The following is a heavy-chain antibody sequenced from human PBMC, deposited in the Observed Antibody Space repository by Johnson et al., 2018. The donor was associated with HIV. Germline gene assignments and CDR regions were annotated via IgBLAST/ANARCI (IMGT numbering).Heavy chain of an antibody. CDR1: GFTFNSYA. J-gene: IGHJ3*01. Sequence: QVQLVESGGGVVQPGGSLRLSCAASGFTFNSYALHWVRQAPGKGLEWVAIISYDGSNKYYADSVKGRFTISRDNSKNTVYLQMNSLKVEDTAMYYCARDRAFDLWGPGTMVTVSS. CDR3: ARDRAFDL. V-gene: IGHV3-30*14. CDR2: ISYDGSNK.